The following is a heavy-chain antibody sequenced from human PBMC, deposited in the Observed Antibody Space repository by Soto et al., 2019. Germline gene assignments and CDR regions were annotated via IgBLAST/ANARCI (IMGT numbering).Heavy chain of an antibody. D-gene: IGHD6-13*01. CDR2: IWYDGSNK. J-gene: IGHJ4*02. CDR1: GFTFSSYG. CDR3: ARDGKYRQQLAER. Sequence: QVQLVESGGGVVQPGRSLRLSCAASGFTFSSYGMHWVRQAPGKGLEWVAVIWYDGSNKYYADSVKGRFTISRDNXKNTLYLQMNSLRAEDTAVYYCARDGKYRQQLAERWGQGTLVTVSS. V-gene: IGHV3-33*01.